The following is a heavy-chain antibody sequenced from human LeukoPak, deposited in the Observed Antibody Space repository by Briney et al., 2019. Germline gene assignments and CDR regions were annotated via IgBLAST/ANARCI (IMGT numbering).Heavy chain of an antibody. CDR1: GAPINSGTYS. J-gene: IGHJ6*03. D-gene: IGHD3-22*01. CDR2: IYTTGKT. Sequence: SETLSLTCTVSGAPINSGTYSWTWIRQTAGRGLEWLGLIYTTGKTNFNSSLKSRISMSLDRSKNQFSLKLNSVTAADTAVYYCARDLYYYDSSGYSYYYYYMDVWGKGTTVTISS. V-gene: IGHV4-61*02. CDR3: ARDLYYYDSSGYSYYYYYMDV.